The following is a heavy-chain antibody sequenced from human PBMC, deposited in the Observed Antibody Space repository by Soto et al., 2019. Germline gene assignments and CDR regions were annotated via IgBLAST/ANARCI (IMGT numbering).Heavy chain of an antibody. CDR3: ARRGSGSDYDY. V-gene: IGHV3-23*01. Sequence: EVQLLESGGGLVQPGGSLRLSCAASGFTFSSYAMRWVRQAPGKGLEWVSAISGSGGSTYYADSVKGRFTISRDNSKNTLYLQMNSMRAEATAVYYCARRGSGSDYDYWGQGTLVIVSS. D-gene: IGHD1-26*01. J-gene: IGHJ4*02. CDR1: GFTFSSYA. CDR2: ISGSGGST.